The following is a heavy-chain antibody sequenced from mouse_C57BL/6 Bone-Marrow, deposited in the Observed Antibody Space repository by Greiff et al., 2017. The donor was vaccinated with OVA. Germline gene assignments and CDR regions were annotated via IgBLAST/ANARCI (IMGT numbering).Heavy chain of an antibody. CDR2: IYPRSGYT. Sequence: VQLVESGAELARPGASVKLSCKASGYTFTSYGISWVKQRTGQGLEWIGEIYPRSGYTYYNEKFKGKATLTADKSSSTAYMELRSLPSEDSAVYFCVYFGNLAWFAYWGQGTLVTVSA. D-gene: IGHD2-1*01. J-gene: IGHJ3*01. CDR1: GYTFTSYG. CDR3: VYFGNLAWFAY. V-gene: IGHV1-81*01.